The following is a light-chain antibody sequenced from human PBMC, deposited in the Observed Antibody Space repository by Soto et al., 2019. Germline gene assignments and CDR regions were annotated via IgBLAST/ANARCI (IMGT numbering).Light chain of an antibody. J-gene: IGKJ4*01. V-gene: IGKV3-11*01. CDR2: DAI. Sequence: EIVLTQSPATLSLSPGERATLSCRASQSVSSYLAWYQQKPGQAPRLLIYDAINRATCIPGRFSGSGSGTDFTLTISSLGPGDFAVYYCQQRNNWLTFGGGTKVEIK. CDR3: QQRNNWLT. CDR1: QSVSSY.